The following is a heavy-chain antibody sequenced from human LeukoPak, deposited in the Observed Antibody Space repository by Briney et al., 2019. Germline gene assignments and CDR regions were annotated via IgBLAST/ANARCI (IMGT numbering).Heavy chain of an antibody. CDR2: IIPIFSTA. CDR1: GGTFSSYA. V-gene: IGHV1-69*05. J-gene: IGHJ4*02. Sequence: SVKVSCKASGGTFSSYAISWVRQAPGQGLEWMGGIIPIFSTANYAQKFQGRVTITTDESTSTAYMELSSLRSEDTAVYYCASAQWTDDFWSGPLDYWGQGTLVTVSS. D-gene: IGHD3-3*01. CDR3: ASAQWTDDFWSGPLDY.